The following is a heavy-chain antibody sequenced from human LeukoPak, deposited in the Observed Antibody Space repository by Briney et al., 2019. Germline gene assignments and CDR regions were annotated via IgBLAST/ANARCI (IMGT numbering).Heavy chain of an antibody. CDR1: GGTFSSYA. V-gene: IGHV1-69*05. CDR2: IIPIFGTA. J-gene: IGHJ6*03. CDR3: ARGVKQERYYYYYMDV. D-gene: IGHD2-21*01. Sequence: SVKVSCKASGGTFSSYAISWVRQAPGQGLEWKGGIIPIFGTANYAQKFQGRVTIITDESTSTAYMELSSLRSEDTAVYYCARGVKQERYYYYYMDVWGKGTTVTVSS.